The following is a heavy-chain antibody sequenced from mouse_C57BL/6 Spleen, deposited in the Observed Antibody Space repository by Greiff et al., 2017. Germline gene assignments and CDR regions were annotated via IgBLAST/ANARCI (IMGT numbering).Heavy chain of an antibody. V-gene: IGHV1-26*01. CDR3: ARSRYLPEF. J-gene: IGHJ2*01. CDR2: INPNNGGT. Sequence: EVQLQQSGPELVKPGASVKISCKASGYTFTDYYMNWVKQSHGKSLEWIGDINPNNGGTSYNQKFKGKATLTVDKSSSTAYMGLRSLTSEDSAVYYCARSRYLPEFGGQGTTLTVSS. CDR1: GYTFTDYY. D-gene: IGHD5-5*01.